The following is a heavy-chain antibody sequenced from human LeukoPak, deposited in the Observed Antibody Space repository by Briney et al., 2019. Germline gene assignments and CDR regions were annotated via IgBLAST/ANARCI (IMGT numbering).Heavy chain of an antibody. J-gene: IGHJ4*02. CDR2: IWYDRTNK. V-gene: IGHV3-33*01. Sequence: GGSLRLSCAASGFTFSTYAMHWVRQAPGKGLEWVAVIWYDRTNKYYADSVKGRFIISRDNSKNTLYLQMSSLRAEDTAVYYCARDRLTTVTTFHFDYWGQGTLVTVSS. D-gene: IGHD4-17*01. CDR1: GFTFSTYA. CDR3: ARDRLTTVTTFHFDY.